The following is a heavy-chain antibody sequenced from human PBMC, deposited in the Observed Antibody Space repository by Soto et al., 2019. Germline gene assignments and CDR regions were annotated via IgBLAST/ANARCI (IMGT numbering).Heavy chain of an antibody. J-gene: IGHJ6*02. CDR2: ISAYNGNT. CDR3: ARIGTYYDILTGYYMPRHV. V-gene: IGHV1-18*04. D-gene: IGHD3-9*01. CDR1: GYTFTSYG. Sequence: ASVKVSRKASGYTFTSYGISWVRQAPGQGLEWMGWISAYNGNTNYAQKLQGRVTMTTDTSTSTAYMELRSLRSDDTAVYYCARIGTYYDILTGYYMPRHVWGQGTTVTVSS.